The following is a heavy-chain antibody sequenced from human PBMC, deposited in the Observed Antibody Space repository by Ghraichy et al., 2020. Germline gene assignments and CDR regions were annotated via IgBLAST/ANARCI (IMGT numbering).Heavy chain of an antibody. J-gene: IGHJ6*03. CDR2: IYPGDSDT. D-gene: IGHD1-26*01. CDR1: GYSFTSYW. CDR3: ARLPGLVTGHYYYYYMDV. Sequence: GESLNISCKGSGYSFTSYWIGWVRQMPGKGLEWMGIIYPGDSDTRYSPSFQGQVTISADKSISTAYLQWSSLKASDTAMYYCARLPGLVTGHYYYYYMDVWGKGTTVTVSS. V-gene: IGHV5-51*01.